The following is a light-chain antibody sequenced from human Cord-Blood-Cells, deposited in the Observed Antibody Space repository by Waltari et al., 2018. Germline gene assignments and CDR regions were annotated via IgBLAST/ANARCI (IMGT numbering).Light chain of an antibody. J-gene: IGLJ1*01. CDR1: SSDVGGYNY. V-gene: IGLV2-11*01. Sequence: QSALTQPRPVSRSPGQSVPISCTGTSSDVGGYNYVSWYQQNPGKAPKLMIYDVSKRPSGVPDRFSGSKSGNTASLTISGLQAEDEADYYCCSYAGSYTYVIGTGTKVTVL. CDR2: DVS. CDR3: CSYAGSYTYV.